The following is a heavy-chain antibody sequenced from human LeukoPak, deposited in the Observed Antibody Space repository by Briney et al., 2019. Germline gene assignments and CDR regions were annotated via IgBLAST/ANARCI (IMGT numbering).Heavy chain of an antibody. V-gene: IGHV3-53*05. CDR1: GFTVSSNY. CDR3: AKDRGYCSSTSCYYFDY. J-gene: IGHJ4*02. D-gene: IGHD2-2*01. CDR2: IYSGGST. Sequence: PGGSLRLSCAASGFTVSSNYMSWVRQAPGKGLEWVSVIYSGGSTYYADSVKGRFTISRDNSKNTLYLQMNSLRAEDTAVYYCAKDRGYCSSTSCYYFDYWGQGTLVTVSS.